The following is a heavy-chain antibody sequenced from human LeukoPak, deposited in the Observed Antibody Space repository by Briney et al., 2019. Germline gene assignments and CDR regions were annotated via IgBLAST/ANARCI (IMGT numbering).Heavy chain of an antibody. CDR2: INTNTGNP. Sequence: ASVKVSCKASGYTFTSYDMHWVRQAPGQGLEWMGWINTNTGNPTYAQGFKGRFAFPLDTSLSTAYLQLSSLKAEDTAVDYCAREFTLTYSYGHYYYMDVWGKGTTVTVSS. CDR1: GYTFTSYD. CDR3: AREFTLTYSYGHYYYMDV. J-gene: IGHJ6*03. D-gene: IGHD5-18*01. V-gene: IGHV7-4-1*02.